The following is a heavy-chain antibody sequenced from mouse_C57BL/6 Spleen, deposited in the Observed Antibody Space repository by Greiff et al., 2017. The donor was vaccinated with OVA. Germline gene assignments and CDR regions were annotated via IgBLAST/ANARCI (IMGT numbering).Heavy chain of an antibody. J-gene: IGHJ2*01. CDR2: IYPGSGST. D-gene: IGHD2-3*01. V-gene: IGHV1-55*01. CDR3: ARFPPYDGYYGY. CDR1: GYTFTSYW. Sequence: VQLQQPGAELVKPGASVKMSCKASGYTFTSYWITWVKQRPGQGLEWIGDIYPGSGSTNYNEKFKSKATLTVDTSSSTAYMQLSSLTSEDSAVYYCARFPPYDGYYGYWGQGTTLTVSS.